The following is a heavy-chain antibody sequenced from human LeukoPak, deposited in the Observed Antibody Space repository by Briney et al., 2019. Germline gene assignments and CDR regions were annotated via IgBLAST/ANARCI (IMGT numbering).Heavy chain of an antibody. D-gene: IGHD3-10*01. CDR2: ISTHSGNA. CDR1: GCTFISYG. Sequence: ASVKVSCKASGCTFISYGVSWVRQAPGQGLEWMGWISTHSGNAYYAQKFQGRVTMTTDTSTSTAYMELRSLTSDDTAVYYCARVRITQRWFDPWGQGTLVTVSS. J-gene: IGHJ5*02. V-gene: IGHV1-18*01. CDR3: ARVRITQRWFDP.